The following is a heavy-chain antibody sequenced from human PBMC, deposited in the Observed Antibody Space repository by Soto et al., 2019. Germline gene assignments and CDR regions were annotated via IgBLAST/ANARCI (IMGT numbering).Heavy chain of an antibody. J-gene: IGHJ4*02. V-gene: IGHV3-11*01. CDR3: ARDLGYYESSGYFDY. D-gene: IGHD3-22*01. CDR2: IGSSDNII. Sequence: QVQLVESGGGLVKPGGSLRLSCAASGFTFSDYYMSWIRQAPGKGLEWVSYIGSSDNIIYYADSVKGRFTIPRDNAKNSLYLQMNSLRAEDTAVYYCARDLGYYESSGYFDYWGQGTLVTVSS. CDR1: GFTFSDYY.